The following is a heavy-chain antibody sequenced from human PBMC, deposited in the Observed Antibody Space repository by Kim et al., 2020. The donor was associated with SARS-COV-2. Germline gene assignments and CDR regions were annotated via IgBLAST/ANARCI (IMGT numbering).Heavy chain of an antibody. V-gene: IGHV3-74*01. D-gene: IGHD5-12*01. CDR1: GFTFISEW. J-gene: IGHJ3*02. CDR3: ARGNLRTKGAFDI. Sequence: GGSLRLSCAASGFTFISEWMHWVRQGPGMGLVWVSRINPYGSITNYADSVKGRFTISRDNAKKTLYLQMNSLRAEDTALSDCARGNLRTKGAFDIRGQG. CDR2: INPYGSIT.